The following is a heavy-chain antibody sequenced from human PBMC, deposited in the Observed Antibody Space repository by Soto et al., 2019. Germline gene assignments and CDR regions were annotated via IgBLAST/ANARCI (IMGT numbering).Heavy chain of an antibody. CDR3: ARVPDR. CDR1: GDTISTGGYT. CDR2: IYHSGST. Sequence: PSETLSLTCDVSGDTISTGGYTWAWIRQPPGKALEWIGYIYHSGSTYYNPSLKSRVTISVDRSKNQLSLKLSSVAAADTAVYYCARVPDRWGQGTLVTVSS. V-gene: IGHV4-30-2*01. D-gene: IGHD2-2*01. J-gene: IGHJ5*02.